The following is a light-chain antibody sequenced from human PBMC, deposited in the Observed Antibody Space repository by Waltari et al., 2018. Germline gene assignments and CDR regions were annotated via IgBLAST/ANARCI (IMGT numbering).Light chain of an antibody. CDR3: QQYNSYSLT. V-gene: IGKV1-5*03. Sequence: DIKITHSPPPMPASVGDKVTCTCRASQSISSWLAWYQQKPGKTPKLLIYKASSLESGVPSRFSGSGSGTEFTLTISSLQPDDFATYYCQQYNSYSLTFGGGTKVEIK. CDR2: KAS. J-gene: IGKJ4*01. CDR1: QSISSW.